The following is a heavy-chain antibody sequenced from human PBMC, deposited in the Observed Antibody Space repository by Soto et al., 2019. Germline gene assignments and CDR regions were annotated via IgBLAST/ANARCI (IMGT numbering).Heavy chain of an antibody. CDR3: VRVAFGEFVGSFDY. V-gene: IGHV2-5*02. J-gene: IGHJ4*02. CDR1: GFSLSTSGVG. D-gene: IGHD3-10*01. CDR2: FYWDDGK. Sequence: QITLKEAGPTLVKPTQTLTLTCTFSGFSLSTSGVGVAWIRQPPGKALEWLAIFYWDDGKRYNRSLQNRLAITKDTSKNKVLLTMTNVHPVDTATYFFVRVAFGEFVGSFDYWGQGTLVSVSS.